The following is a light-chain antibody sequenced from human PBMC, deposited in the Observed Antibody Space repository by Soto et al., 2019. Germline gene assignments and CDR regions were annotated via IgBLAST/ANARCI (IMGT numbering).Light chain of an antibody. V-gene: IGKV3-11*01. CDR3: QQYNNWPLT. CDR1: QSVSSSY. J-gene: IGKJ4*01. CDR2: GAS. Sequence: EIVLTQSPATLSLSPGERATLSCRASQSVSSSYLAWYQQKPGQAPRLLIYGASNRATGIPARFSGSGSGTDFTLTISSLEPEDFAVYYCQQYNNWPLTFGGGTKVDIK.